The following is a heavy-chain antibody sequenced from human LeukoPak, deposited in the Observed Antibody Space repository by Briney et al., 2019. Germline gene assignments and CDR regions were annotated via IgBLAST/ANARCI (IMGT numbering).Heavy chain of an antibody. CDR3: ARPHIADDAFDI. D-gene: IGHD2-21*01. J-gene: IGHJ3*02. CDR1: GYTFTGYY. CDR2: INPNSGGT. V-gene: IGHV1-2*02. Sequence: ASVKVSCKASGYTFTGYYMHWVRQAPGQGLEWMGWINPNSGGTDYAQKFQGRVTMTRDTSISTAYMELSRLRSDDTAVYYCARPHIADDAFDIWGQGTMVTVSS.